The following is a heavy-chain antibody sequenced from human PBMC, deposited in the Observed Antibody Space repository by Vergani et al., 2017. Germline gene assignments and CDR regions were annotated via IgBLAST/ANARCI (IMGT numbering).Heavy chain of an antibody. D-gene: IGHD2-2*01. CDR1: GGTFSSYA. CDR2: IIPIFGTA. CDR3: ARDPDIVVVPAAPYYYYYYGMDV. Sequence: QVQLVQSGAEVKKPGSSVKVSCKASGGTFSSYAISWVRQAPGQGLEWMGGIIPIFGTANYAQKFQGRVTITADESTSTAYMELRSLRSDDTAVYYCARDPDIVVVPAAPYYYYYYGMDVWGQGTTVTVSS. V-gene: IGHV1-69*01. J-gene: IGHJ6*02.